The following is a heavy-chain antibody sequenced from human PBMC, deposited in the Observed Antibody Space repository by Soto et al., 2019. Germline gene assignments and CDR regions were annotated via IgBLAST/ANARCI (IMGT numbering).Heavy chain of an antibody. CDR3: ARDTTPSL. CDR2: IYYSGST. D-gene: IGHD1-1*01. V-gene: IGHV4-59*01. J-gene: IGHJ4*02. Sequence: SXTLSLTCTVSGASISSYYLSWIRQPPGNGLEWIGYIYYSGSTNYDPSLKSRVTISVDTSKNQFSLKLSSVTAADTAMYYCARDTTPSLWGEGTLGPVSS. CDR1: GASISSYY.